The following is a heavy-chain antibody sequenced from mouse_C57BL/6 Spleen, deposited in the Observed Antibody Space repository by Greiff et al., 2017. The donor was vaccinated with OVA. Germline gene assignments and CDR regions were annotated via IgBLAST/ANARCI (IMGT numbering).Heavy chain of an antibody. V-gene: IGHV1-20*01. CDR3: ARPDYDYDEYYFDY. D-gene: IGHD2-4*01. Sequence: EVQVVESGPELVKPGDSVKISCKASGYSFTGYFMNWVMQSHGKSLEWIGRINPYNGDTFYNQKFKGKATLTVDKSSSTAHMELRSLTSEDSAVYYYARPDYDYDEYYFDYWGQGTTLTVSS. CDR1: GYSFTGYF. J-gene: IGHJ2*01. CDR2: INPYNGDT.